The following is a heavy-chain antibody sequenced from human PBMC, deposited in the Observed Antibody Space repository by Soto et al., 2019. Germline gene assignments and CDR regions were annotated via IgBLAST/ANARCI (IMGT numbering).Heavy chain of an antibody. D-gene: IGHD3-3*01. J-gene: IGHJ6*02. CDR3: ARTRQITSFGVVNYYYGMDV. V-gene: IGHV1-18*01. CDR1: GYTFTSYG. Sequence: ASVKVSCKASGYTFTSYGISWVRQAPRQGLEWMGWISAYNGNTNYAQKLQGRVTMTTDTSTSTAYMELRSLRSDDTAVYYCARTRQITSFGVVNYYYGMDVWGQGTTVTVSS. CDR2: ISAYNGNT.